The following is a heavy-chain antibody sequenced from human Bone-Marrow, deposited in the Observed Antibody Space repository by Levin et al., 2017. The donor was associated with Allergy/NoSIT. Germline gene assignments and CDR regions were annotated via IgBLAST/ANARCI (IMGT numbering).Heavy chain of an antibody. CDR3: ARGRDSAFDI. D-gene: IGHD3/OR15-3a*01. CDR1: GDSVSSGNIA. J-gene: IGHJ3*02. CDR2: TYYRSKWYN. Sequence: SQTLSLTCAISGDSVSSGNIAWNWIRQSPSRGLEWLGRTYYRSKWYNEYAVSVKSRISINLDTSKNHFSLQLTFVTPEDTAVYFCARGRDSAFDIWGQGTMVTVSS. V-gene: IGHV6-1*01.